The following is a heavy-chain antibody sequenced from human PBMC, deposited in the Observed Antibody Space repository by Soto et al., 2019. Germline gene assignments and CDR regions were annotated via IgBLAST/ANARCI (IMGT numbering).Heavy chain of an antibody. CDR2: IYYSGST. D-gene: IGHD3-10*01. CDR1: GGSISSSSYY. CDR3: ARHDYYGSGSYCDY. V-gene: IGHV4-39*01. Sequence: ETLSLTCTVSGGSISSSSYYWGWIRQPPGKGLEWIGSIYYSGSTYYNPSLKSRVTISVDTSKNQFSLKLSSVTAADTAVYYCARHDYYGSGSYCDYWGQGTLVTVSS. J-gene: IGHJ4*02.